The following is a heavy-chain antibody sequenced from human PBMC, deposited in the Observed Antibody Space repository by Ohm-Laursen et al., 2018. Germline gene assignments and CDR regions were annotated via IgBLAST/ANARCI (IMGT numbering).Heavy chain of an antibody. CDR1: GGSISTYC. D-gene: IGHD3-16*01. V-gene: IGHV4-59*01. CDR2: IQYSANT. J-gene: IGHJ4*02. Sequence: GTLSLTCTVSGGSISTYCWSWIRQPPGKGLEWIGYIQYSANTNYNPSLKSRVTISVDTSKHQFSLKLSSVTAADTAVYYCARHWVTLDYWGQGTLVTVSS. CDR3: ARHWVTLDY.